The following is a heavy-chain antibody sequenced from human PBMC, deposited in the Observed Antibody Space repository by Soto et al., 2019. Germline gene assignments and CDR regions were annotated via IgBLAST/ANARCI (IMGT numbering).Heavy chain of an antibody. CDR2: IRSKAYGETT. D-gene: IGHD5-12*01. CDR3: TRDHASRIEVADY. V-gene: IGHV3-49*05. J-gene: IGHJ4*02. Sequence: EVQLVESGGGLVKPGRSLRLSCRASGFTFGDYVMSWFRQAPGKGLEWVGFIRSKAYGETTEYAASVKGRYTISRDDSKSIAYLQMTSLKTEATAVYYCTRDHASRIEVADYWGQGTLVTVAS. CDR1: GFTFGDYV.